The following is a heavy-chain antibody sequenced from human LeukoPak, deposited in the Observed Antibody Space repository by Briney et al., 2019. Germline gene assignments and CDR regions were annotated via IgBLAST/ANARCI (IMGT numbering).Heavy chain of an antibody. V-gene: IGHV3-23*01. D-gene: IGHD6-19*01. CDR2: LIGSGGIT. CDR3: ARDGGSAWFLDY. J-gene: IGHJ4*02. Sequence: GGSLRLSCAASGFTFSNYGMSWVRQTPGRGLEWVSALIGSGGITYYADSVKGRFTISRDNSKNTLYLQTNSLRAEDTAVYYCARDGGSAWFLDYWGQGTLVTVSS. CDR1: GFTFSNYG.